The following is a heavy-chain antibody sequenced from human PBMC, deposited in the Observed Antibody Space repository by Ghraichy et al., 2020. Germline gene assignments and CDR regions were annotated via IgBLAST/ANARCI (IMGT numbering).Heavy chain of an antibody. CDR1: GGSVSSTNW. Sequence: SETLSLTCAVSGGSVSSTNWWSWVRQSPGKGLEWIGEVFHSGGTSYNPSLKSRVTISVDKSKNQLSLKLSSVTAADTAIYYCARKEWYNSGWAYFDYWGQGTLVTVSS. D-gene: IGHD6-19*01. V-gene: IGHV4-4*02. CDR2: VFHSGGT. J-gene: IGHJ4*02. CDR3: ARKEWYNSGWAYFDY.